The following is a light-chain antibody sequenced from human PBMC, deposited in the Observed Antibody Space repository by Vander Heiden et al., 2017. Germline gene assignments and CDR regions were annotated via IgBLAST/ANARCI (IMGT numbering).Light chain of an antibody. J-gene: IGKJ5*01. CDR2: AAS. V-gene: IGKV1-39*01. CDR1: QSISSY. CDR3: QMSTPFT. Sequence: DNQMTQSPSSLPASVGDRVTITCRRRQSISSYLNWYQQKPGKAPKPLIYAASSVQSGVPSRFGGSGSRTDFTLAISSLQTEDFATDYSQMSTPFTFGQGTRLEIK.